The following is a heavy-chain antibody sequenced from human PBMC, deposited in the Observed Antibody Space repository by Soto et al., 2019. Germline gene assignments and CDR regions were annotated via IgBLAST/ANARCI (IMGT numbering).Heavy chain of an antibody. Sequence: QVQLQESGPGLVKPSQTLSLTCTVSGGSIRSAGYYWSWIRQPPGKRLEWIGYIENSGGTYSNPSLKRRVATSVDTSKNQLSLNLNSVTAADTAIYYCARGADSSKACYWGQGMLVTVSS. V-gene: IGHV4-30-4*08. CDR2: IENSGGT. J-gene: IGHJ4*02. CDR1: GGSIRSAGYY. CDR3: ARGADSSKACY. D-gene: IGHD4-4*01.